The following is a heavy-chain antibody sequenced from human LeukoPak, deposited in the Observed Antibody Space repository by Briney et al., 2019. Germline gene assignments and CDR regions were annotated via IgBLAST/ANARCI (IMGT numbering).Heavy chain of an antibody. D-gene: IGHD3-10*01. J-gene: IGHJ4*02. Sequence: SXXLSCAASXXXXXXXXIHXVXQAPXXGXXXXXXXSSDLNVKLYADSVKGRFTISRDNSRSTLYLQMNSLRPEDTAIYYCAREGYYGSGTYYHFDSWGQGTLATVSS. V-gene: IGHV3-30-3*01. CDR1: XXXXXXXX. CDR3: AREGYYGSGTYYHFDS. CDR2: XSSDLNVK.